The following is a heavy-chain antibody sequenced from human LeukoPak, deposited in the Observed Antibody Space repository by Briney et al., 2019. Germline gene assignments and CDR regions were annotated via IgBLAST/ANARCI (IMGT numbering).Heavy chain of an antibody. D-gene: IGHD6-13*01. V-gene: IGHV4-34*01. J-gene: IGHJ6*02. CDR2: INHSGST. CDR3: ARGRIAAAGTGPYYYYGMDV. Sequence: SETLSPTCAVYGGSFSGYYWSWIRQPPGKGLEWIGEINHSGSTNYNPSLKSRVTISVDTSKNQFSLKLSSVTAADTAVYYCARGRIAAAGTGPYYYYGMDVWGQGTTVTVSS. CDR1: GGSFSGYY.